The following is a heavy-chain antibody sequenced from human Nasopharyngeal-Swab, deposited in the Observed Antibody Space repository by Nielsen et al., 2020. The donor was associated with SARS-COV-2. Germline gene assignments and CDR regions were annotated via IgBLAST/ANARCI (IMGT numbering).Heavy chain of an antibody. D-gene: IGHD3-3*01. CDR1: GFTFGSFG. CDR3: ARQDRFYYYLDV. V-gene: IGHV3-21*01. Sequence: GGSLRLSCAGSGFTFGSFGMTWVRQAPGKGLEWVSYISPSSGYIHYAESLKGRFTISRDNGKNSVYLQMNSLRADDTAVYFCARQDRFYYYLDVWGKGTTVTVSS. J-gene: IGHJ6*03. CDR2: ISPSSGYI.